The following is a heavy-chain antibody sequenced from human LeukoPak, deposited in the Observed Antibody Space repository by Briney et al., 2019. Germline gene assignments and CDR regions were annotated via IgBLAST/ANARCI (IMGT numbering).Heavy chain of an antibody. V-gene: IGHV1-2*02. Sequence: AASVKVSCKASGYTFTGYYMHWVRQAPGQGLEWMGWINPNSGGTNYAQKFQGRVTMTRDTSISTAYMELSRLRSDDTGVYYCARESARGPRGFDYWGQGTLVTVSS. CDR1: GYTFTGYY. CDR3: ARESARGPRGFDY. J-gene: IGHJ4*02. CDR2: INPNSGGT.